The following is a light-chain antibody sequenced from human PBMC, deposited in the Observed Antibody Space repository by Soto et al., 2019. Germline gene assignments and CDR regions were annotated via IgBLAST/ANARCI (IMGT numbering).Light chain of an antibody. Sequence: EIVMTQSPDTLSVSPGERATLSCRASQNVGRNVAWYQQRPGQAPWLLIHGTSTRAADIPARFSGSVSGTEFTLTINSLQPEDFVIYYCQQYNNWPPMSTFGQGTKLEMK. CDR1: QNVGRN. CDR3: QQYNNWPPMST. CDR2: GTS. J-gene: IGKJ2*01. V-gene: IGKV3-15*01.